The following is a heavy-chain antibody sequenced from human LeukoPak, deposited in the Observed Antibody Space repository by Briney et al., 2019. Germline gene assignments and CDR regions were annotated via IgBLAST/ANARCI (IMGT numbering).Heavy chain of an antibody. CDR1: GFTFSSYA. Sequence: GGSLRLSCAASGFTFSSYAMSWVRQAPGKGLEWVSAISGSGGSTYYADSVKGRFTISRDNSKNTLYLQMNSLRAEDTAVYYCAKDRGSSSKSHWFDPWGQGTLVTVSS. V-gene: IGHV3-23*01. CDR2: ISGSGGST. D-gene: IGHD2-2*01. CDR3: AKDRGSSSKSHWFDP. J-gene: IGHJ5*02.